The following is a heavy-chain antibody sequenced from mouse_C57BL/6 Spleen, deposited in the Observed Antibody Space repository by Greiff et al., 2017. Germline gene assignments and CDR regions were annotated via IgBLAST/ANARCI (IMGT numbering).Heavy chain of an antibody. V-gene: IGHV1-4*01. CDR1: GYTFTSYT. Sequence: QVQLKESGAELARPGASVKMSCKASGYTFTSYTMHWVKQRPGQGLEWIGYINPSSGYTKYNQKFKDKATLTADKSSSTAYMQLSSLTSEDSAVYYCARRESSSHFDYWGQGTTLTVSS. CDR3: ARRESSSHFDY. CDR2: INPSSGYT. J-gene: IGHJ2*01.